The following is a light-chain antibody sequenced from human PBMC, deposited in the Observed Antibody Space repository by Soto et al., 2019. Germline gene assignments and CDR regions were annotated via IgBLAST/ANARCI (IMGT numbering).Light chain of an antibody. CDR3: ASWDTSLRAVV. J-gene: IGLJ2*01. CDR1: SSNIGNNF. Sequence: QSALTQPPSVSAAPGQQVAISCSGSSSNIGNNFVSWYQHFPGTAPKLLTYDNNKRPSGIPARFSDSKSGTSATLDISGLLTGDEAVYYCASWDTSLRAVVFGGGTQLTVL. V-gene: IGLV1-51*01. CDR2: DNN.